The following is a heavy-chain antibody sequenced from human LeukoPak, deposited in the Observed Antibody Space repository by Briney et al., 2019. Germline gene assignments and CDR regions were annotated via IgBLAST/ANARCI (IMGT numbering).Heavy chain of an antibody. CDR3: VSFYETY. CDR2: INSDGSWT. CDR1: GNYW. Sequence: GGSLRLSCAASGNYWMHWVRQAPGKGLVWVSHINSDGSWTSYADSVKGRFTISKDNAKNTVYLQMNNLRAEDTAVYYYVSFYETYWGRGTLVTVSS. D-gene: IGHD2-2*01. J-gene: IGHJ4*02. V-gene: IGHV3-74*01.